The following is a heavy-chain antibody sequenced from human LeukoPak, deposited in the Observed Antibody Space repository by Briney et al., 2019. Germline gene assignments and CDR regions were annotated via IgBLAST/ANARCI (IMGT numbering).Heavy chain of an antibody. J-gene: IGHJ4*02. CDR1: GGSISSSSYY. CDR2: IYYSGST. D-gene: IGHD3-16*02. CDR3: ARLSRQGGPGPIDY. V-gene: IGHV4-39*01. Sequence: SETLSLTCTVSGGSISSSSYYWGWIRQPPGKGLEWIGSIYYSGSTYYNPSLKSRVTISVDTSKNQFSLKLSSVTAADTAVYYCARLSRQGGPGPIDYWGQGTLVTVSS.